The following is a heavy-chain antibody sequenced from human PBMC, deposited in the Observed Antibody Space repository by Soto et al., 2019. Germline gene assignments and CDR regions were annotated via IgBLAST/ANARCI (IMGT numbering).Heavy chain of an antibody. CDR3: AKDGGDPFWGGACFWCFFDY. CDR1: GFTFSSYG. V-gene: IGHV3-30*18. CDR2: ISYDGSNK. D-gene: IGHD2-21*02. Sequence: QVQLVESGGGVVQPGRSLRLSCAASGFTFSSYGMHWVRQAPGKGLEWVAVISYDGSNKYYADSVKGRFTISRDNSKNTLYRKRNSLRVGDTAVYYCAKDGGDPFWGGACFWCFFDYWGQGPLVTVSS. J-gene: IGHJ4*02.